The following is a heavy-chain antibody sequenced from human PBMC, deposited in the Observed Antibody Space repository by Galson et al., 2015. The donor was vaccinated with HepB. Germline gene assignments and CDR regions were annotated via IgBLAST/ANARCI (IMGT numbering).Heavy chain of an antibody. V-gene: IGHV3-30*18. CDR2: ISYHGAYT. Sequence: SLRLSCAASGFTFSTYGMHWVRQAPGKGLEWVAVISYHGAYTYYGDSVKGRFTISRDNSKNTLYLQMNGVRAEEAAVYYCAKDPNSEKSYLDYWGQGTLVTVSS. D-gene: IGHD2/OR15-2a*01. CDR1: GFTFSTYG. CDR3: AKDPNSEKSYLDY. J-gene: IGHJ4*02.